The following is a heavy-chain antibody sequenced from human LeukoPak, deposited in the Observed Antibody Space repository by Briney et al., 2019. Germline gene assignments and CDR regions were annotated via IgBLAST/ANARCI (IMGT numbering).Heavy chain of an antibody. Sequence: SETLSLTCAVYGGSFSGYYWSWIRQPPGKGLEWIGEINHSGSTNYNPSLKSRVTISVDTSKNQFSLKLSSVTAADTAVYYCARVRRTAVSRYRGYYYYYGMDVWGQGTTVTVSS. D-gene: IGHD2-2*02. J-gene: IGHJ6*02. CDR2: INHSGST. V-gene: IGHV4-34*01. CDR1: GGSFSGYY. CDR3: ARVRRTAVSRYRGYYYYYGMDV.